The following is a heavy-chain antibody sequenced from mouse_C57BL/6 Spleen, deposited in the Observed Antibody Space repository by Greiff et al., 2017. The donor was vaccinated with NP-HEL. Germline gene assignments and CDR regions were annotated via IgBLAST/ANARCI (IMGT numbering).Heavy chain of an antibody. Sequence: QVQLQQSGPGLVQPSQSLSITCTVSGFSLTSYGVHWVRQSPGKGLEWLGVIWSGGSTDYNAAFISRLSISKDNSKSQVFFKMNRLQADDTAIYYCATRYYYGSSPWYFDVWGTGTTVTVSS. V-gene: IGHV2-2*01. CDR3: ATRYYYGSSPWYFDV. D-gene: IGHD1-1*01. CDR2: IWSGGST. J-gene: IGHJ1*03. CDR1: GFSLTSYG.